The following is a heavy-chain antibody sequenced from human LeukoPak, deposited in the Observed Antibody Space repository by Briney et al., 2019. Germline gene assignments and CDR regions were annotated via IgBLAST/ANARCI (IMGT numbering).Heavy chain of an antibody. CDR1: GYSFTSYW. CDR2: IYPGDSDT. V-gene: IGHV5-51*01. Sequence: GESLQISCKGSGYSFTSYWIGWARQMPGKGLEWMGIIYPGDSDTRYSPSFQGQVTISADKSISTAYLQWSSLKTSDTAMYYCARREHGDSHENYFDYWGQGTLVTVSS. CDR3: ARREHGDSHENYFDY. J-gene: IGHJ4*02. D-gene: IGHD2-21*01.